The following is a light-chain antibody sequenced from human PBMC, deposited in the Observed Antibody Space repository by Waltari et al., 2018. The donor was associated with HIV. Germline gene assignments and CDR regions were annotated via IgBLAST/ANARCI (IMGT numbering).Light chain of an antibody. V-gene: IGLV1-40*01. J-gene: IGLJ2*01. CDR2: GNV. CDR1: SSNVEAASD. CDR3: QSYDTSLTDII. Sequence: QSVLTQPPSVSGAPGQRVTISCTKSSSNVEAASDVHWFQQVPGTAPKLRIYGNVNRPSGVPDRFSGFRSGTSASLAITGLQAEDEADYYCQSYDTSLTDIIFGGGTKLTVL.